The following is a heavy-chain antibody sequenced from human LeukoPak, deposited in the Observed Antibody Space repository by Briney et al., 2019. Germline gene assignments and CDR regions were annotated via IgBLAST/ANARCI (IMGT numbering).Heavy chain of an antibody. CDR3: ARAARTGLITMVRGAFDY. J-gene: IGHJ4*02. V-gene: IGHV4-34*01. CDR2: INHSGST. Sequence: PSETLSLTCAVYGGSFSGYYWSWIRQPPGKGLEWIGEINHSGSTNYNPSLKSRVTISVDTSKNQFSLKLSSVTAADTAVYYCARAARTGLITMVRGAFDYWGQGTLVTVSS. CDR1: GGSFSGYY. D-gene: IGHD3-10*01.